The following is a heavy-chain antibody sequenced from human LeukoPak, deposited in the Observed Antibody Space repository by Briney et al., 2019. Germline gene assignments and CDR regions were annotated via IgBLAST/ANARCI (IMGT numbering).Heavy chain of an antibody. D-gene: IGHD2-2*01. Sequence: ASVKVSCKASGYTFTGYYMHWVRQAPGQALEWMGWINPNSGGTNYAQKFQGRVTMTRDTSISTAYMELSRLRSDDTAVYYCARDIVVPAADRNWFDPWGQGTLVTVSS. V-gene: IGHV1-2*02. CDR2: INPNSGGT. J-gene: IGHJ5*02. CDR3: ARDIVVPAADRNWFDP. CDR1: GYTFTGYY.